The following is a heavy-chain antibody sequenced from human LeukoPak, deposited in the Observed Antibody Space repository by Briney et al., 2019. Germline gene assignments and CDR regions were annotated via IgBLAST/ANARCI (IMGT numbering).Heavy chain of an antibody. V-gene: IGHV3-7*03. CDR1: GFTFSSYW. CDR2: IKQEGSEK. Sequence: GGSLRLSCAASGFTFSSYWMSWVRQAPGKGLEWVANIKQEGSEKYYVDSVKGRFTSSRDNAKNSLYLQMSSLRAEDTAVYYCVRYITMVRGVKYYFDYWGQGTLVTVSS. CDR3: VRYITMVRGVKYYFDY. D-gene: IGHD3-10*01. J-gene: IGHJ4*02.